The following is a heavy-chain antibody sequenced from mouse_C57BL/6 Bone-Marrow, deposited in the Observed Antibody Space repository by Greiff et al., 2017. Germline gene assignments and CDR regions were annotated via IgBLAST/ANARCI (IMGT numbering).Heavy chain of an antibody. D-gene: IGHD2-4*01. CDR1: GFNIKDYC. J-gene: IGHJ1*02. CDR2: IDPEDGDT. CDR3: SSSLFYYDNDDPV. Sequence: VQLQQSGAELVRPGASVKLSCTASGFNIKDYCMHWVKQRPEQGLEWIGRIDPEDGDTAYAPKFQGKATMTADTSSNTAYLQLSSLTSEDTAVYNGSSSLFYYDNDDPVGGRGTTGTVCS. V-gene: IGHV14-1*01.